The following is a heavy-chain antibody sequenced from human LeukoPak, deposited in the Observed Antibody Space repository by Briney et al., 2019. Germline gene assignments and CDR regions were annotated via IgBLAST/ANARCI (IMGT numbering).Heavy chain of an antibody. V-gene: IGHV3-53*01. J-gene: IGHJ6*03. CDR2: IYSGGST. CDR1: GFTVSSNY. Sequence: GGSLRLSCAASGFTVSSNYMSWVRQAPGKGREWVSVIYSGGSTYYADSVKGRFTISRDNSKNTLYLQMNSLRAEDTAVHYCARAPTLNYYYYYMDVWGKGTTVTVSS. CDR3: ARAPTLNYYYYYMDV.